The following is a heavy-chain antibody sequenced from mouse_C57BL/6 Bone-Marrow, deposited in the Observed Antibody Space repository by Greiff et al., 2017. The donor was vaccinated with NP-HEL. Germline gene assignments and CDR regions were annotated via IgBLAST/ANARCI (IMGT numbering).Heavy chain of an antibody. J-gene: IGHJ2*01. CDR3: ARGHYYGRRSPYFDY. Sequence: EVQLQQSGPELVKPGASVKIPCKASGYTFTDYNMDWVKQSHGKSLEWIGDINPNNGGTIYNQKFKGKATLTVDKSSSTAYMELRSLTSEDTAVYYCARGHYYGRRSPYFDYWGQGTTLTVSS. V-gene: IGHV1-18*01. CDR2: INPNNGGT. CDR1: GYTFTDYN. D-gene: IGHD1-1*01.